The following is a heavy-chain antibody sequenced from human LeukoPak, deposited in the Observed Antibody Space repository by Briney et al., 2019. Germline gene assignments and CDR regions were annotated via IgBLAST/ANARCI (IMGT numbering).Heavy chain of an antibody. J-gene: IGHJ5*02. Sequence: SETLSLTCTLSGGSINSRACLWGWIRQTPGKGLEWIGTIYYSGSTYYNPSLKSRVTISVDKSKNQFSLKLSSVTAADTAVYYCARDGVVGNWFDPWGQGTLVTVSS. CDR1: GGSINSRACL. CDR2: IYYSGST. CDR3: ARDGVVGNWFDP. D-gene: IGHD2-15*01. V-gene: IGHV4-39*07.